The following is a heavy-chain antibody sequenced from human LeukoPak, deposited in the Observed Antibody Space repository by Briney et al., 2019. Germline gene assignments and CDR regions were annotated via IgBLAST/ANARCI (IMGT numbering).Heavy chain of an antibody. J-gene: IGHJ5*02. CDR2: IYYSGST. CDR1: GGSISSYY. CDR3: VRDGSSQYNWFDP. D-gene: IGHD6-13*01. Sequence: SETLSLTCTVSGGSISSYYWSWIRQPPGKGLEWIGYIYYSGSTNYNPSLKSRVTISVDTSKNQFSLKLSSVTAADTAVYYCVRDGSSQYNWFDPWGQGTLVTVSS. V-gene: IGHV4-59*01.